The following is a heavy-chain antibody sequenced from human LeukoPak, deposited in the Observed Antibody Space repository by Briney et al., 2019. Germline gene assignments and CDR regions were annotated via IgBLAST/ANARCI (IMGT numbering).Heavy chain of an antibody. CDR3: AGPLPNYGSRNLPRV. J-gene: IGHJ4*02. Sequence: SETLSLTCTVSGGSISSSSYYWGWIRQPPGKGLEWIGSIYYSGSTYYNPSLKSRVTISVDTSKNQFSLKLSSVTAADTAVYYCAGPLPNYGSRNLPRVWGQGTLVTVSS. CDR2: IYYSGST. CDR1: GGSISSSSYY. V-gene: IGHV4-39*01. D-gene: IGHD3-10*01.